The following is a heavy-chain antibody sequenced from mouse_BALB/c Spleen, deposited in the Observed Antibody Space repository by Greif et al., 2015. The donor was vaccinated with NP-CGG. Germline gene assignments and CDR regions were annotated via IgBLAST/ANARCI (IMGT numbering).Heavy chain of an antibody. CDR1: GYTFTSSW. J-gene: IGHJ2*01. V-gene: IGHV1S130*01. CDR2: IHPSSGNT. CDR3: SKSGDYDNSFDY. D-gene: IGHD2-4*01. Sequence: QVQLQQSGSVLVRPGASVKLSCKASGYTFTSSWMHWAKQRPGQGLEWIGEIHPSSGNTNYNGMFKGKATLTVDTSSSTAYVDLSSLTSEDSAVYYCSKSGDYDNSFDYWGQGTTLTVSS.